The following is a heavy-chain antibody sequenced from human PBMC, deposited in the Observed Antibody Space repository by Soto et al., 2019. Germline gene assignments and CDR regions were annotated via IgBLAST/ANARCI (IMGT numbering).Heavy chain of an antibody. CDR3: ARTSAAGKYYYGMDV. D-gene: IGHD6-13*01. J-gene: IGHJ6*02. Sequence: PWESLKISCKASGYNFTNYWIGWVRQMPGRGLEWMGIIYPDDSDTVYSPSFQGQVTISADKSISTAYLQWSSLKASDTAMYYCARTSAAGKYYYGMDVWGQGTTVTVSS. CDR1: GYNFTNYW. V-gene: IGHV5-51*01. CDR2: IYPDDSDT.